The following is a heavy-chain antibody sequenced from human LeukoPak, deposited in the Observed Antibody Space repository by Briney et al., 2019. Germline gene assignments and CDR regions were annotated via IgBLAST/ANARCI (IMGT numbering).Heavy chain of an antibody. V-gene: IGHV3-23*01. Sequence: GGSLRLSCAASGFTFSSYSMNWVRQTPGKGLEWVSVISGSGGSTYHADSVKGRFTISRDNSKNTLYLQMNSLRAEDTAVYYCAKEDSSGPIDYWGQGTLVTVSS. D-gene: IGHD6-19*01. CDR2: ISGSGGST. CDR3: AKEDSSGPIDY. J-gene: IGHJ4*02. CDR1: GFTFSSYS.